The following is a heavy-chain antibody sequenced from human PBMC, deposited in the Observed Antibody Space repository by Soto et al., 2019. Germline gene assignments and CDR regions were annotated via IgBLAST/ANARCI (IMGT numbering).Heavy chain of an antibody. J-gene: IGHJ5*02. V-gene: IGHV4-4*02. D-gene: IGHD2-2*01. CDR3: ARDPCISTSCYGFDP. CDR2: IYHSGST. Sequence: QVQLQESGPGLVKPSGTLSLTCAVSGGSISSSNWWSWVRQPPGKGLEWIGEIYHSGSTNYNPSLKSRGTKPVDKSKTPSSLKLSSVTAAYTAVYYCARDPCISTSCYGFDPWGQGTLVTVSS. CDR1: GGSISSSNW.